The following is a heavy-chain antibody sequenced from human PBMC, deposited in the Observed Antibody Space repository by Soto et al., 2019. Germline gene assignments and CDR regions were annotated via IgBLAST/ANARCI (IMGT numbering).Heavy chain of an antibody. D-gene: IGHD2-21*02. Sequence: ASVKVSCKASGYTFTSYAMHWVRQAPGQRLEWMGWINAGNGNTKYSQKFQGRVTITRGTSASTAYMELSSLRSEDTAVYYCAGGGIVVVTAIETYYYYYYGMDVWGQGTTVTVSS. CDR1: GYTFTSYA. CDR3: AGGGIVVVTAIETYYYYYYGMDV. V-gene: IGHV1-3*01. J-gene: IGHJ6*02. CDR2: INAGNGNT.